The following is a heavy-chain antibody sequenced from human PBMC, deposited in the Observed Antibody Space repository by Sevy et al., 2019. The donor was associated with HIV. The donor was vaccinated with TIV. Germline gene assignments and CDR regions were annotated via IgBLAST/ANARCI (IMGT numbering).Heavy chain of an antibody. CDR1: GFTFSNAW. Sequence: GGCLRLSCAASGFTFSNAWMSWVRQAPGKGLEWVGRIKSKTDGGTTDYVAPVKGRFTISRDDSKNTLYLQMNSLKTEDTAVYYCTTGAIGWELLGAFDIWGQGTMVTVSS. CDR2: IKSKTDGGTT. V-gene: IGHV3-15*01. D-gene: IGHD1-26*01. J-gene: IGHJ3*02. CDR3: TTGAIGWELLGAFDI.